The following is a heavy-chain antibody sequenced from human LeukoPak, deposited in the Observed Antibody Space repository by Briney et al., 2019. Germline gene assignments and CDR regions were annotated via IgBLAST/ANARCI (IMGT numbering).Heavy chain of an antibody. J-gene: IGHJ6*02. CDR3: ASDSPYYGMDV. Sequence: GGSLRLSCAASGNYWMHWVRQAPGKGLVWVSHINSDGSWTSYADSVKGRFTISKDNAKNTVYLQMSGLRVEDTAVYHCASDSPYYGMDVWGQGTTVTVSS. V-gene: IGHV3-74*01. CDR2: INSDGSWT. CDR1: GNYW.